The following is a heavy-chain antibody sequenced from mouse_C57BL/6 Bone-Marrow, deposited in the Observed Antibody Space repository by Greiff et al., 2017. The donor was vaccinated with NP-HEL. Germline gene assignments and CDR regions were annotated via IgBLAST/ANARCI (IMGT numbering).Heavy chain of an antibody. V-gene: IGHV1-69*01. D-gene: IGHD2-3*01. CDR3: ASYVGYYAGFAY. CDR2: IDPSDSYT. J-gene: IGHJ3*01. CDR1: GYTFTSYW. Sequence: QVQLQQPGAELVMPGASVKLSCKASGYTFTSYWMHWVKQRPGQGLEWIGEIDPSDSYTNYNQKFKGKSTLTVDKSSSTAYMQLSSLTSEDSAVYYCASYVGYYAGFAYWGQGTLVTVSA.